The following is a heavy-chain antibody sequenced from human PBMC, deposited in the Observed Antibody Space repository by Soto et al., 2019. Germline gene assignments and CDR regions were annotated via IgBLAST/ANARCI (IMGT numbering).Heavy chain of an antibody. V-gene: IGHV4-34*01. CDR1: GGSFIGYY. CDR2: INHSGST. J-gene: IGHJ4*02. CDR3: ARFLSLRYFPTPNRYFDY. D-gene: IGHD3-9*01. Sequence: TSETLSLTYAVDGGSFIGYYCSWIRQPPGKGLEWIGEINHSGSTNYNPSLKSRVTISVDTSKNQFSLKLSSVTAADTAVYYCARFLSLRYFPTPNRYFDYWGQGTLVTVSS.